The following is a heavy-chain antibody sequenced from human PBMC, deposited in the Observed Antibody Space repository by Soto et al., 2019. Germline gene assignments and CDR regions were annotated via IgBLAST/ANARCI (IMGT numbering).Heavy chain of an antibody. J-gene: IGHJ4*02. CDR1: GGSISSYY. V-gene: IGHV4-59*01. D-gene: IGHD6-19*01. Sequence: SETLSLTCTVSGGSISSYYWSGIRQPPGKGLEWIGYIYYSGSTNYNPSLKSRVTISVDTSKNQFSLKLSSVTAADTAVYYCARDSSGFDYWGQGTLVTVSS. CDR3: ARDSSGFDY. CDR2: IYYSGST.